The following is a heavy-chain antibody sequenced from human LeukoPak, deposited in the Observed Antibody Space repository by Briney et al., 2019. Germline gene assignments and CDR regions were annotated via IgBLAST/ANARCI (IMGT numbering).Heavy chain of an antibody. J-gene: IGHJ5*02. CDR1: GYSFTSYW. CDR2: IYPGDSDT. CDR3: ARHGLPGIALNWFDP. V-gene: IGHV5-51*01. D-gene: IGHD6-13*01. Sequence: GESLKISCKGSGYSFTSYWIGWVRQMPGKGLEWMGIIYPGDSDTRYSPSFQGQVTISADKSISTAYLQWSSLKASDTAMYYCARHGLPGIALNWFDPWGQGTLVTVSS.